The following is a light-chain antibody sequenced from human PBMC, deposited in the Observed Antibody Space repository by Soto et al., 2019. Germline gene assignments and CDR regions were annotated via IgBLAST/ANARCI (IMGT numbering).Light chain of an antibody. CDR3: QQYYNWPYT. J-gene: IGKJ2*01. Sequence: EIVMTQSPDTLSVSPGERATLSCRASQSVSNNLAWYQQRPGQAPRLLISGAFTRAAGLPVRFSGGKSGTEFTLTISSLQSEDFAVYFCQQYYNWPYTFGQGTNLEIK. CDR1: QSVSNN. V-gene: IGKV3-15*01. CDR2: GAF.